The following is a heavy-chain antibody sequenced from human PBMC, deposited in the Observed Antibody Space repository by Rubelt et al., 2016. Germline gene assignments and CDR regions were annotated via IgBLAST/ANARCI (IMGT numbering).Heavy chain of an antibody. D-gene: IGHD2/OR15-2a*01. CDR1: GGSISSGGYY. J-gene: IGHJ4*02. CDR2: IFYSGST. V-gene: IGHV4-31*03. Sequence: QVQLQESGPGLVKPSQTLSLTCTVSGGSISSGGYYWSWIRQHPGKGLEWIGYIFYSGSTYYNPSLKRRVTISVDTSKSQFSLKLSSVTAADTAVYYCARDSGSRICDYWGQGTLVTVSS. CDR3: ARDSGSRICDY.